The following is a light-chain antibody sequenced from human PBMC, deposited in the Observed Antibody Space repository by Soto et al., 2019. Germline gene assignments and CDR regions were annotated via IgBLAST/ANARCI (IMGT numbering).Light chain of an antibody. V-gene: IGLV2-11*01. Sequence: QSVLTQPRSVSGSPGQSVTISCTGTSSDVGAYNYVSWYQQHPGKAPKIMIYDVSKRPSGVPDRFSGSKSGNTASLTISGLQAEDEADYYCCSYAGAYILIFGGGTKVTVL. CDR3: CSYAGAYILI. J-gene: IGLJ2*01. CDR2: DVS. CDR1: SSDVGAYNY.